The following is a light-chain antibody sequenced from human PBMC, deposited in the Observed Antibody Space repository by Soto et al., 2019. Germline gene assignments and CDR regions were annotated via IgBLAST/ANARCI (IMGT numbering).Light chain of an antibody. V-gene: IGKV1-33*01. CDR3: QQYDNLPLT. CDR2: DAS. Sequence: DIQLTQSPSVLSASVGDTVTITFRASQALSNYLNWYQQKPGKAPKLLIYDASNLETGVPSRFSGSGSGTDFTFTISSLQPEDIATYYCQQYDNLPLTFGGGTKVDIK. J-gene: IGKJ4*01. CDR1: QALSNY.